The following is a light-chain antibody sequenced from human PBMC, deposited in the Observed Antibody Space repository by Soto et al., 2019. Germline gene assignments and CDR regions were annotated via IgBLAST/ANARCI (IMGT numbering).Light chain of an antibody. Sequence: EIVLTQSPGTLSLSPGERATLSCRASQSIRSNSLAWYQQRPGQAPRLLIYAASSRATGIPDRFSGSGSGTDFTLTISRLEPEFSTVYYCQQYTSPLTFGGGNKVEI. V-gene: IGKV3-20*01. CDR1: QSIRSNS. CDR3: QQYTSPLT. CDR2: AAS. J-gene: IGKJ4*01.